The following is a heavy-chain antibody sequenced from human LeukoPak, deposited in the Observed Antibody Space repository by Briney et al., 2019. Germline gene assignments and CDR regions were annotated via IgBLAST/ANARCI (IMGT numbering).Heavy chain of an antibody. D-gene: IGHD6-19*01. J-gene: IGHJ4*02. CDR1: GGTFSSYA. CDR3: AREENSSGWYGPTDY. V-gene: IGHV1-69*04. CDR2: IIPILGIA. Sequence: ASVKVSCKASGGTFSSYAISWVRQAPGQGLEWMGRIIPILGIANYAQKFQGRVTITADKSTSTAYMELSGLRSEDTAVYYCAREENSSGWYGPTDYWGQGTLVTVSS.